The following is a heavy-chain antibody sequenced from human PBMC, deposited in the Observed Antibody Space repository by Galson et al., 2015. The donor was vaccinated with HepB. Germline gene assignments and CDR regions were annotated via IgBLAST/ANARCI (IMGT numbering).Heavy chain of an antibody. CDR2: IWYDGSNK. CDR3: AREVAKYSSGWYPFDY. D-gene: IGHD6-19*01. V-gene: IGHV3-33*01. J-gene: IGHJ4*02. Sequence: SLRLSCAASGFTFSSYGMHWVRQAPGKGLEWVAVIWYDGSNKYYADSVKGRFTISRDNSKNTLYLQMNSLRAEDTAVYYCAREVAKYSSGWYPFDYWGQGTLVTVSS. CDR1: GFTFSSYG.